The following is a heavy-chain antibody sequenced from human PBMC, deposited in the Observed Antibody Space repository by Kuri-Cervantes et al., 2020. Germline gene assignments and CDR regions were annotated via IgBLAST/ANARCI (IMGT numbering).Heavy chain of an antibody. CDR3: VRDCLGPSPFGGGSCYYFDY. CDR2: IKQDGSEK. D-gene: IGHD2-15*01. J-gene: IGHJ4*02. V-gene: IGHV3-7*01. Sequence: GESLKISCAASGFTFSSYWMSWVRQAPGKGLEWVANIKQDGSEKYYVDSVKGRFTISRDNAKNSLYLQMNSLRAEDTAVYYCVRDCLGPSPFGGGSCYYFDYWGQGTLVTVSS. CDR1: GFTFSSYW.